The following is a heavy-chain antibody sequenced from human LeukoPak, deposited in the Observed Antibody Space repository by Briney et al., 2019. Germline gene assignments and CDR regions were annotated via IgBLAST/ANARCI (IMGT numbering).Heavy chain of an antibody. Sequence: GGSLRLSCAASGFTLNNYAMSWVRQAPGKGLEWVSIINNSGGSTYYADSVKGRFTISRDLSKNTLYLQMNSLRAEDTAVYYCARERTMVKSPFGYWGQGTLVTVSS. V-gene: IGHV3-23*01. J-gene: IGHJ4*02. D-gene: IGHD3-10*01. CDR1: GFTLNNYA. CDR2: INNSGGST. CDR3: ARERTMVKSPFGY.